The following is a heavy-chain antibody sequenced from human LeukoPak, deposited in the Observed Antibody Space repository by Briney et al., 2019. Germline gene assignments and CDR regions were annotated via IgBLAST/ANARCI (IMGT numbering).Heavy chain of an antibody. CDR2: IKQDGHEK. CDR3: ARDLGPHVAVARHFDY. V-gene: IGHV3-7*01. Sequence: PGESLTLSCAPSGLTFCILWVRCVRQPPGKGLEWVAYIKQDGHEKYYVDSVKGRFTISRDNAKNSLYLQMNSLRAEDTAVYYCARDLGPHVAVARHFDYWGQGTLVTVSS. J-gene: IGHJ4*02. D-gene: IGHD6-19*01. CDR1: GLTFCILW.